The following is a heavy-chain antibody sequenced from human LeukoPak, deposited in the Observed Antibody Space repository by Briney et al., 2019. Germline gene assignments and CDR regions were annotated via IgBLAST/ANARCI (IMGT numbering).Heavy chain of an antibody. J-gene: IGHJ3*02. CDR2: IYYSGST. CDR1: GGSISSSSNYY. D-gene: IGHD1-26*01. V-gene: IGHV4-39*07. CDR3: ARGWEPGPVGI. Sequence: PSETLSLTCSVSGGSISSSSNYYWGWIRQPPGKGLEWIGSIYYSGSTYYNTSLKSRVTISVDTSKNQFSLKLSSVTAADTAVYYCARGWEPGPVGIWGQGTMVTVSS.